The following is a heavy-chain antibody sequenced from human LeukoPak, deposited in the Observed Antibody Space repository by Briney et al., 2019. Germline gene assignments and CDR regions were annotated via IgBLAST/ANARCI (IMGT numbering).Heavy chain of an antibody. J-gene: IGHJ4*02. CDR3: ARQEMSRGDCSSISCRAAFDY. CDR1: GYSFTTPW. Sequence: GESLKISCKASGYSFTTPWIGWVRQMPGKGLEWMGITYPGDSDTRYSPSFQGQVTISVDKSTSTAYLQWSSLKASDTATYFCARQEMSRGDCSSISCRAAFDYWGQGTLVTVSS. CDR2: TYPGDSDT. D-gene: IGHD2-2*01. V-gene: IGHV5-51*01.